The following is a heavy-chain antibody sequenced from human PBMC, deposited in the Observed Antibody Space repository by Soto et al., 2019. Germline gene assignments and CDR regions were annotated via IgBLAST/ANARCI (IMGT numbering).Heavy chain of an antibody. CDR2: IYYSGST. J-gene: IGHJ6*03. V-gene: IGHV4-59*08. Sequence: SETLSLTCTVSGGSISSYYWSWIRQPPGKGLEWIGYIYYSGSTNYNPSLKSRVTISVDTSKNQFSLKLSSVTAADTAVYYCARRDSSSWYTMDVWGNGTTVTVSS. D-gene: IGHD6-13*01. CDR1: GGSISSYY. CDR3: ARRDSSSWYTMDV.